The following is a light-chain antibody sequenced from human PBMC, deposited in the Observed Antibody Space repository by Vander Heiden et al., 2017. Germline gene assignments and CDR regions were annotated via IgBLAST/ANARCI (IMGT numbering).Light chain of an antibody. J-gene: IGKJ2*01. Sequence: DIQMTQSPSSLPASVRDRVTITCRASQGISSYLNWYQQKPGKAPKLLIYAASSLQSGVPSRFSGSGSGTDFTLTISSLQPEDFAAYYCQQGYSIPYTFGQGTKLAIK. V-gene: IGKV1-39*01. CDR3: QQGYSIPYT. CDR2: AAS. CDR1: QGISSY.